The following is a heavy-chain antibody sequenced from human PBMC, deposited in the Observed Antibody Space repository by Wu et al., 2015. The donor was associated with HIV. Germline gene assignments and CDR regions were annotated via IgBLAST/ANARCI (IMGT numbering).Heavy chain of an antibody. CDR1: GGTFTTYA. D-gene: IGHD5-18*01. J-gene: IGHJ6*02. V-gene: IGHV1-69*13. Sequence: QVQLVQSGAEVKKPASSVKVSCKASGGTFTTYAISWVRQAPGQGLEWMGRIIPIFGTANYAQKFQGRVTITADESTSTAYMELSSLRSEDTAVYYCARPDTAMAYYGMDVWGQGTTVTVSS. CDR2: IIPIFGTA. CDR3: ARPDTAMAYYGMDV.